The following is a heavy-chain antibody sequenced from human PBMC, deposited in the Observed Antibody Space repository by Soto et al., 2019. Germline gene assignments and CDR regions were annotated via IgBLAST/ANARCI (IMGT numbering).Heavy chain of an antibody. CDR1: GGSISSYY. Sequence: SETLSLTCTVSGGSISSYYWSWIRQPPGKGLEWIGYIYYSGSTNYNPSLKSRVTISVDTSKNQFSLKLSSVTAADTAVYYCARDRGYSYGIDYWGQGTLVTVSS. J-gene: IGHJ4*02. D-gene: IGHD5-18*01. V-gene: IGHV4-59*01. CDR2: IYYSGST. CDR3: ARDRGYSYGIDY.